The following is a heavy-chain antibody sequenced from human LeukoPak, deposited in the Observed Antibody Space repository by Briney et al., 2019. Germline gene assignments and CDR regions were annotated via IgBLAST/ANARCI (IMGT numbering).Heavy chain of an antibody. CDR3: ARGGYYDMFDY. Sequence: TGGSLRLSCAASGFTFSSYWMSWVRQAPGKGLEWVANIKQDGSEKHYVDSVKGRFTISRDNAKNSLYLQMNSLRAEDTAVYYCARGGYYDMFDYWGQGTLVTVSS. CDR2: IKQDGSEK. D-gene: IGHD3-22*01. J-gene: IGHJ4*02. V-gene: IGHV3-7*01. CDR1: GFTFSSYW.